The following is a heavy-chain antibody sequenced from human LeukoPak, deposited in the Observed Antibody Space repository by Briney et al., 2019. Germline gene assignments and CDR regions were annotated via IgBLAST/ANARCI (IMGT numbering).Heavy chain of an antibody. Sequence: QAGGSLRLSCAASGFTFINYGMHWVRQAPGKGLEWVSTINHNGGNTYYADSVKGRFTISRDNSKNTLYLQMNSLRAEDTAVYYCARRAGAYSHPYDYWGQGTLVTVSS. D-gene: IGHD4/OR15-4a*01. CDR2: INHNGGNT. J-gene: IGHJ4*02. V-gene: IGHV3-23*01. CDR3: ARRAGAYSHPYDY. CDR1: GFTFINYG.